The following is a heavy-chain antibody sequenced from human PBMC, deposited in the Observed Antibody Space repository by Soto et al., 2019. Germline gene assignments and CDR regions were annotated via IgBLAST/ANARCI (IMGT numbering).Heavy chain of an antibody. CDR1: GGTLSSFINYP. CDR3: ARRDTSGFLRYFDN. Sequence: SVKVSCKASGGTLSSFINYPINWVRQAPGQGLEWMGGIVPNVGTVNYAQKFQGRVTITADKSTGTAYMELSSLRSEDTALYYCARRDTSGFLRYFDNWGQGTLVTVSS. CDR2: IVPNVGTV. D-gene: IGHD3-3*01. J-gene: IGHJ4*02. V-gene: IGHV1-69*06.